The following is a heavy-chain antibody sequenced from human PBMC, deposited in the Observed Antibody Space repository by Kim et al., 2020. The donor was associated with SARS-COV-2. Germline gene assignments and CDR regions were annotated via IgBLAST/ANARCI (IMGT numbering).Heavy chain of an antibody. CDR3: ARGGWDV. V-gene: IGHV3-30*04. J-gene: IGHJ6*02. D-gene: IGHD3-22*01. CDR2: ISYDGSNK. Sequence: GGSLRLSCAASGFTFSSYAMHWVRQAPGKGLEWVAVISYDGSNKYYADSVKGRFTISRDNSKNTLYLQMNSLRAEDTAVYYCARGGWDVWGQGTTVTASS. CDR1: GFTFSSYA.